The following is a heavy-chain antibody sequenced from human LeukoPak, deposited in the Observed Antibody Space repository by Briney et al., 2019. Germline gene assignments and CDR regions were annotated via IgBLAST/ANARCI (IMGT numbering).Heavy chain of an antibody. J-gene: IGHJ4*02. CDR3: ATIPPGATDYYFDY. Sequence: PSETLSLTCTVSGGSISSYYWSWIRQPPGKGLEWIGYIYYSGSTNYKPSLKSRVTISVDTSKNQFSLRLSSVTASDTAVYYCATIPPGATDYYFDYWGQGTLVTVSS. CDR2: IYYSGST. V-gene: IGHV4-59*08. D-gene: IGHD1-26*01. CDR1: GGSISSYY.